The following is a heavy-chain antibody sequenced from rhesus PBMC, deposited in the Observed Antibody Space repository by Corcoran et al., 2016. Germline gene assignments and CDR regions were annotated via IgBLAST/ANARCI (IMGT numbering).Heavy chain of an antibody. CDR1: GGSFSSYW. J-gene: IGHJ4*01. Sequence: QAQLQESGPGLVKPSETLSLTCAVSGGSFSSYWWSWTRQPPGKGLGWIGGVNGNRGSTNDNPYLKCRVTSSKDASKNQCSLRLSSVTAADTAIYDCARPGVGTAGDFWGQGVLVTVSS. V-gene: IGHV4-80*01. CDR3: ARPGVGTAGDF. D-gene: IGHD6-25*01. CDR2: VNGNRGST.